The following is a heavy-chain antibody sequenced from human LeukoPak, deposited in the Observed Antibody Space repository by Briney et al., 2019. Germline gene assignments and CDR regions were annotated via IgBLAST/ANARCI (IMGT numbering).Heavy chain of an antibody. CDR2: IRKEREGGTT. CDR1: GFTFADSA. Sequence: SLRLSCTASGFTFADSALSWVRQAPGKGLEWVGFIRKEREGGTTEYAASVKGRFTISRDDSKSIAYLQMNSLKTEDTGVYYCIKVALWWPADYWGQGTLVTVSS. D-gene: IGHD2-21*01. J-gene: IGHJ4*02. V-gene: IGHV3-49*04. CDR3: IKVALWWPADY.